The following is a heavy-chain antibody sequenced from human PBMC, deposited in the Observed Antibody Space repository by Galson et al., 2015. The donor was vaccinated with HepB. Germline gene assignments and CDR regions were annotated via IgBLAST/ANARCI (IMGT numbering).Heavy chain of an antibody. D-gene: IGHD3-3*01. CDR3: ARGDGRVFGVVRSYYYYGMDV. CDR1: GYTFTSYG. CDR2: ISAYNGNT. Sequence: SVKVSCKASGYTFTSYGISWVRQAPGQGLEWMGWISAYNGNTNYAQKLQGRATMTTDTSTSTAYMELRSLRSDDTAVYYCARGDGRVFGVVRSYYYYGMDVWGQGTTVTVSS. J-gene: IGHJ6*02. V-gene: IGHV1-18*04.